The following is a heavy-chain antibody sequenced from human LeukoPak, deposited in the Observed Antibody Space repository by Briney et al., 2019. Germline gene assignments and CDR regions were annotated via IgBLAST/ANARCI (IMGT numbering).Heavy chain of an antibody. CDR1: GGTFSSYA. D-gene: IGHD3-10*01. V-gene: IGHV1-69*06. J-gene: IGHJ4*02. CDR2: IIPIFGTA. Sequence: ASVKVSCKASGGTFSSYAISWVRQAPGQGLEWMGGIIPIFGTANYAQKFQGRVTITADKSTSTAYMELSSLRSEDTAVYYCARALWFGGPIGYWGQGTLVTVSS. CDR3: ARALWFGGPIGY.